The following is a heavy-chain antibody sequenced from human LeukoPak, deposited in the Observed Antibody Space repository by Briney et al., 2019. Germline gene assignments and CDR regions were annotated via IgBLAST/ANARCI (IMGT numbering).Heavy chain of an antibody. Sequence: GGPLRLSCAASGFTFSSYSMNWVRQAPGKGLEWVSSISSSSSYIYYADSVKGRFTISRDNAKNSLYLQMNSLRAEDTAVYYCAREGPYCSSTSCLWGDYWGQGTLVTVSS. V-gene: IGHV3-21*01. D-gene: IGHD2-2*01. J-gene: IGHJ4*02. CDR3: AREGPYCSSTSCLWGDY. CDR2: ISSSSSYI. CDR1: GFTFSSYS.